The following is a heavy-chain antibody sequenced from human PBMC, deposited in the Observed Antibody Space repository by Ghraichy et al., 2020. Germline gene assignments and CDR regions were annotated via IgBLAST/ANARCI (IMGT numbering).Heavy chain of an antibody. CDR1: GFTVSSNY. CDR3: AREGIAAAGRSGYYYGMDV. Sequence: GGSLRLSCAASGFTVSSNYMSWVRQAPGKGLEWVSVIYSGGSTYYADSVKGRFTISRDNSKNTLYLQMNSLRAEDTAVYYCAREGIAAAGRSGYYYGMDVWGQGTTVTVSS. CDR2: IYSGGST. J-gene: IGHJ6*02. V-gene: IGHV3-53*01. D-gene: IGHD6-13*01.